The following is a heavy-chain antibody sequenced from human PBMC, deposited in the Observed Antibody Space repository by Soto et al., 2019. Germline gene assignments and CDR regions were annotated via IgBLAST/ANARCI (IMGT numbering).Heavy chain of an antibody. V-gene: IGHV1-69*13. CDR2: IIPIFGTA. CDR3: ARDPLMTAAAGTQTYYYYGMDV. CDR1: GGTFSSYA. J-gene: IGHJ6*02. D-gene: IGHD6-13*01. Sequence: SVKVSCKASGGTFSSYAISWVRQAPGQGLEWMGGIIPIFGTANYAQKFQGRVTITADESTSTAYMELSSLRSGDTAVYYCARDPLMTAAAGTQTYYYYGMDVWGQGTTVTVSS.